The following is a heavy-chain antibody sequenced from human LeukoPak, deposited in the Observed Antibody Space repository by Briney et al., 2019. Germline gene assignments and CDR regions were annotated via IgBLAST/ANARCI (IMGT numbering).Heavy chain of an antibody. V-gene: IGHV4-39*01. Sequence: SETLSLTCTVSGGSISSSSYYWGWIRQPPGKGLEWIGRIYTSGSTNYNPSLKSRVTISVDTSKNQFSLRLSSVTAADTAVYYCARQSGDQGGGVINYWGQGTLVTVSS. CDR3: ARQSGDQGGGVINY. CDR1: GGSISSSSYY. CDR2: IYTSGST. D-gene: IGHD4-17*01. J-gene: IGHJ4*02.